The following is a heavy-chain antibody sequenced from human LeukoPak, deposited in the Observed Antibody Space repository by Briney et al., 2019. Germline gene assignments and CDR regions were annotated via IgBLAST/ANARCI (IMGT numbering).Heavy chain of an antibody. J-gene: IGHJ5*02. CDR1: GGTFSSYA. D-gene: IGHD3-10*01. Sequence: SVKVSCKASGGTFSSYAISWVRQAPGQGLEWIGGIIPIFGTANYAQKFQGRVTITADKSTRTAYMELSSLRSEDTAVYYCARDPPNYYGSGSYHNWFDPWGQGTLVTVSS. V-gene: IGHV1-69*06. CDR2: IIPIFGTA. CDR3: ARDPPNYYGSGSYHNWFDP.